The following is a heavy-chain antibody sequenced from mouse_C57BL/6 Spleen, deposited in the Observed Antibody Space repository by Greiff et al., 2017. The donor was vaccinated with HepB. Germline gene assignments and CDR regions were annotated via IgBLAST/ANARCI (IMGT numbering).Heavy chain of an antibody. J-gene: IGHJ4*01. CDR1: GFTFSDYG. CDR3: ARDDDYGRRGYYYAMDY. V-gene: IGHV5-17*01. D-gene: IGHD2-4*01. Sequence: EVMLVESGGGLVKPGGSLKLSCAASGFTFSDYGMHWVRQAPEKGLEWVAYISSGSSTIYYADTVKGRFTISRDNAKNTLFLQMTSLRSEDTAMYYCARDDDYGRRGYYYAMDYWGQGTSVTVSS. CDR2: ISSGSSTI.